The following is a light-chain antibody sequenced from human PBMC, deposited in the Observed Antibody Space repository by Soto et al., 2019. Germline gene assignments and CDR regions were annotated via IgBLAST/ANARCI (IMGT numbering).Light chain of an antibody. V-gene: IGKV1-39*01. Sequence: DIQMTQSPSSLSASVGDRVTITCRASQSISSYLNWYQQKPGKAPKLLIYAASSLQSGVPSRFSGSGSGTDFTLTISSLQPEDFATYYCQQSYSTVYTFGQGNKLEIK. CDR3: QQSYSTVYT. CDR1: QSISSY. J-gene: IGKJ2*01. CDR2: AAS.